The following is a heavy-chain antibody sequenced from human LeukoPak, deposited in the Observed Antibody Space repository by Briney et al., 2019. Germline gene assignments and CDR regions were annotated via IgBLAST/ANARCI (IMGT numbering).Heavy chain of an antibody. Sequence: GASVKVSCKASGYTFTSYYMHWVRQAPGQGLEWMGIINPSGGSTSYAQKFQGRVTMTRDTSTSTVYMELSSLRSEDTAVYYCARGQIRDDYGDYGGYWGQGTLVTVSS. CDR3: ARGQIRDDYGDYGGY. J-gene: IGHJ4*02. CDR1: GYTFTSYY. CDR2: INPSGGST. D-gene: IGHD5-12*01. V-gene: IGHV1-46*01.